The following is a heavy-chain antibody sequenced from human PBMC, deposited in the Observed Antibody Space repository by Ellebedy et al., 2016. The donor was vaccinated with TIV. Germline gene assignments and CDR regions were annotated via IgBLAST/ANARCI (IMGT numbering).Heavy chain of an antibody. J-gene: IGHJ4*02. CDR3: AREYGDYSFDY. V-gene: IGHV3-23*01. Sequence: GESLKISXAASGFTFSSYAMSWVRQAPGKGLEWVSAISGSGGSTYYADSVKGRFTISRDNSKNSLYLQMNSLRDEDTAVYYCAREYGDYSFDYWGQGTLVTVSS. D-gene: IGHD4-17*01. CDR1: GFTFSSYA. CDR2: ISGSGGST.